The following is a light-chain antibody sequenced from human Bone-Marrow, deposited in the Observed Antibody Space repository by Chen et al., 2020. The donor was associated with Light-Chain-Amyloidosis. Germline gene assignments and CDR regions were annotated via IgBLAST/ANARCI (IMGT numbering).Light chain of an antibody. Sequence: DIQMTQSPSPLSASLGDRVTITCRASEDIRVYLNWYQQKPGKVPKLLIYFASNLEAWVPSRFSGSGSGTDFTLTISSLQPEDSATYYCQQSYSAWTFGQGTKVDIK. CDR3: QQSYSAWT. V-gene: IGKV1-39*01. CDR2: FAS. J-gene: IGKJ1*01. CDR1: EDIRVY.